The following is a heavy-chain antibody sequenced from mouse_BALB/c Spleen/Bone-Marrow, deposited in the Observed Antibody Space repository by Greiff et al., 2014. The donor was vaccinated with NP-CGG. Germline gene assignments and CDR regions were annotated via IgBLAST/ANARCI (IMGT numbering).Heavy chain of an antibody. Sequence: VQLQQPGPELVKPGASVKMSCKASGYTFTDYCMDWVKQSHGESFEWIGRVNPYNGGTSYNQKFKGKATLTVDKSSSTAYMELNSLTSEDSAVYYCSYDYFDYWGQGTTLTVSS. D-gene: IGHD1-1*01. CDR3: SYDYFDY. V-gene: IGHV1-19*01. J-gene: IGHJ2*01. CDR1: GYTFTDYC. CDR2: VNPYNGGT.